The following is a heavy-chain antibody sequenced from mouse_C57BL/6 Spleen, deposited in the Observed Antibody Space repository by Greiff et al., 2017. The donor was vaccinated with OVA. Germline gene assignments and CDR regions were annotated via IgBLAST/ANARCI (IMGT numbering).Heavy chain of an antibody. D-gene: IGHD3-3*01. Sequence: EVHLVESGGGLVKPGGSLKLSCAASGFTFSDYGMHWVRQAPEKVLEWVAYISSGSSTIYYADTVKGRFTISRDNAKNTLFLQMTSLRSEDTAMYYCARGDSWFAYWGQGTLVTVSA. CDR2: ISSGSSTI. CDR1: GFTFSDYG. J-gene: IGHJ3*01. V-gene: IGHV5-17*01. CDR3: ARGDSWFAY.